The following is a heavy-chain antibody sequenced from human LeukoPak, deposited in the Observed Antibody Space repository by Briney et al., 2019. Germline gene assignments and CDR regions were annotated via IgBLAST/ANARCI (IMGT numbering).Heavy chain of an antibody. J-gene: IGHJ4*02. CDR3: ARDISDRDYVWRDY. D-gene: IGHD3-16*01. Sequence: PGGSLRLSCAASGFTFSSYWMSWVRQAPGKGLEWVATINQDGSEKYYVDSVKGSFTIYRNNAKNSLYLQMNSLRAADTAVYYCARDISDRDYVWRDYWGQGTLVTVSS. CDR2: INQDGSEK. V-gene: IGHV3-7*01. CDR1: GFTFSSYW.